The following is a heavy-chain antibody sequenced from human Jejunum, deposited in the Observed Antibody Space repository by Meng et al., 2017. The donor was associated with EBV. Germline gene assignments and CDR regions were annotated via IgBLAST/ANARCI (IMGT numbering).Heavy chain of an antibody. CDR3: ARVVDYYERSGYPDF. CDR2: IYYSGNT. V-gene: IGHV4-61*01. D-gene: IGHD3-22*01. J-gene: IGHJ4*02. CDR1: GGSVSTASYY. Sequence: VQLQESGPGLVKPSETLSLTCPVSGGSVSTASYYWSWIRQSPGKGLEWIGYIYYSGNTNYNPSLKSRATITVDTSKNQFSLKLSSVTAADTAVYYCARVVDYYERSGYPDFWGQGTLVTVSS.